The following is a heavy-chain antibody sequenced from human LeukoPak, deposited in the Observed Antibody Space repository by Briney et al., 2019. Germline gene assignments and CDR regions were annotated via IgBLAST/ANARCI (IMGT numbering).Heavy chain of an antibody. CDR1: GGSFSGYY. Sequence: SETLSLTCAVYGGSFSGYYWSWIRQPPGKGLEWIGEINHSGSTNYNPSLKSRVTISVDTSKNQFSLKLSSVTAADTAVYYCAGTWLHRKGFDYCGQGTLVTVSS. CDR3: AGTWLHRKGFDY. CDR2: INHSGST. J-gene: IGHJ4*02. D-gene: IGHD5-24*01. V-gene: IGHV4-34*01.